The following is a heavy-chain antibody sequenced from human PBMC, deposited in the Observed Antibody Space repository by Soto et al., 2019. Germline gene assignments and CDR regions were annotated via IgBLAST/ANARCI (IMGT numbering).Heavy chain of an antibody. J-gene: IGHJ4*02. D-gene: IGHD3-22*01. CDR3: ARAGPLYYYDSSGYYPDY. Sequence: ASVKVSCKASGYTFTSCAMHWVRQAPGQRLEWMGWINAGNGNTKYSQKFQGRVTITRDTSASTAYMELSSLRSEDTAVYYCARAGPLYYYDSSGYYPDYWGQGTLVTVSS. V-gene: IGHV1-3*01. CDR2: INAGNGNT. CDR1: GYTFTSCA.